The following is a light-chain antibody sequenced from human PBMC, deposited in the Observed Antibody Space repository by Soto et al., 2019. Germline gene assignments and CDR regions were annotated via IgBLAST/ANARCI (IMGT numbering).Light chain of an antibody. CDR2: RVS. J-gene: IGKJ4*01. Sequence: VMTQTPLSSPVTLGQPASISCRSSQSLVHTDGIIYLNWFHQRPGQPPRILIYRVSDRFSGVPDRFSGTGAGTDFTLKISSVEAEDVGVYYCMQSTHVPHTFGGGTKVEIK. CDR1: QSLVHTDGIIY. V-gene: IGKV2-24*01. CDR3: MQSTHVPHT.